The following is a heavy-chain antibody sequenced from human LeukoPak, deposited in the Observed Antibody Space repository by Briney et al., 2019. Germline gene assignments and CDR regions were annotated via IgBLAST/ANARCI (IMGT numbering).Heavy chain of an antibody. CDR3: ARAPDTYCGGDCFYFDY. CDR1: GGSISSGGYY. J-gene: IGHJ4*02. CDR2: IYYSGST. Sequence: SQTLSLTCTVSGGSISSGGYYWSWIRQHPGKGLEWIGYIYYSGSTYYNPSLKSRVTISVDTSKNQFSLKLSSVTAADTAVYYCARAPDTYCGGDCFYFDYWGQGTLVTVSS. V-gene: IGHV4-31*03. D-gene: IGHD2-21*02.